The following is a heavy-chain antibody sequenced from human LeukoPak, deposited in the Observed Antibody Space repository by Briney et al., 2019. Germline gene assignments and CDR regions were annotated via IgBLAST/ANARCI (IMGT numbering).Heavy chain of an antibody. V-gene: IGHV4-59*01. D-gene: IGHD3-10*01. CDR2: IYYSGST. CDR3: ARVWFGELNFDY. J-gene: IGHJ4*02. Sequence: SETLSLTCTVSGGSISSYYWSWIRQPPGKGLEWIGYIYYSGSTNYNPSLKSRVTISVDTSKNQFSLKLSSVTAADTAVYYCARVWFGELNFDYWGQGTLVTVSS. CDR1: GGSISSYY.